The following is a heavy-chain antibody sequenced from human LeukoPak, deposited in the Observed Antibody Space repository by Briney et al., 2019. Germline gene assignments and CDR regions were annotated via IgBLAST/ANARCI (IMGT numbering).Heavy chain of an antibody. Sequence: ASVKVSCKASGYTFTSYGISWVRQAPGQGLEWMGWISAYNGNTTYAQKLQGKVTMTTDTSTSTAYMELRSLRSDDTAVYYCARSGASSSGWDPGAYWGQGTLVTVSS. CDR2: ISAYNGNT. CDR3: ARSGASSSGWDPGAY. J-gene: IGHJ4*02. D-gene: IGHD6-19*01. V-gene: IGHV1-18*01. CDR1: GYTFTSYG.